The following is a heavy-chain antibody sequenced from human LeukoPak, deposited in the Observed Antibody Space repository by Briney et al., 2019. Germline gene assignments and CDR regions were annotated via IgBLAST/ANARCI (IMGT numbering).Heavy chain of an antibody. Sequence: SETLSLTCTVSGGSISSSSYYWGWIRQPPGRGLEWIGYIYHSGSTNYNPSFKSRVTMSIDTSKNQFSLKLSSVTAADTAVYYCASHAAQGHDYWGQGTLVTVPS. CDR2: IYHSGST. CDR3: ASHAAQGHDY. J-gene: IGHJ4*02. V-gene: IGHV4-61*05. CDR1: GGSISSSSYY.